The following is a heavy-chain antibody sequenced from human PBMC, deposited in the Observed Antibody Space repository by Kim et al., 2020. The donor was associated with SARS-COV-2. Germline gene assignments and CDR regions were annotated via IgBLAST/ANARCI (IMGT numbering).Heavy chain of an antibody. V-gene: IGHV3-7*03. CDR3: AREAMYYYDSSGYYSNDAFDI. CDR2: IKQDGSEK. D-gene: IGHD3-22*01. Sequence: GGSLRLSCAASGFTFSSYWMSWVRQAPGKGLEWVANIKQDGSEKYYVDSVKGRFTISRDNAKNSLYLQMNSLRAEDTAVYYCAREAMYYYDSSGYYSNDAFDIWAQEKM. CDR1: GFTFSSYW. J-gene: IGHJ3*02.